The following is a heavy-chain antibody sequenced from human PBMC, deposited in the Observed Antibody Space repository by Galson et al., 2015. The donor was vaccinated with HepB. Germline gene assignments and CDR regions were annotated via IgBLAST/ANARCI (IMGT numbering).Heavy chain of an antibody. CDR3: ATGPGRFGELLYDTTN. CDR2: FDPEDGET. D-gene: IGHD3-10*01. CDR1: GYTLTELS. V-gene: IGHV1-24*01. J-gene: IGHJ4*02. Sequence: SVKVSCKVSGYTLTELSMHWVRQAPGKGLEWMGGFDPEDGETIYAQKFQGRVTMTEDTSTDTAYMELSSLRSEDTAVYYCATGPGRFGELLYDTTNWGQGTLVTVSS.